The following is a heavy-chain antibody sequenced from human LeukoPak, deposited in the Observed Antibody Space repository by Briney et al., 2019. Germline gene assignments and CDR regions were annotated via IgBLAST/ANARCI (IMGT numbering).Heavy chain of an antibody. CDR3: ATERGSFVDY. J-gene: IGHJ4*02. Sequence: PGGSLRPSCAASGFTFSSYSMNWVRQAPGKGLEWVSYISSSNITIYYADSVKGRFTISRDNAKNSLYLQMNSLRAEDTAVYYCATERGSFVDYWGQGTLVTVSS. CDR1: GFTFSSYS. V-gene: IGHV3-48*04. CDR2: ISSSNITI. D-gene: IGHD1-26*01.